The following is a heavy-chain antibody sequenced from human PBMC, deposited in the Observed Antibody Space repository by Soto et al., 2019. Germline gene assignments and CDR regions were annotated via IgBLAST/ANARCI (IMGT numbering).Heavy chain of an antibody. Sequence: QLQLQRRGAGLLRPSETLSLTCVVSGGPFRGYYWSWIRQSPGKGLEWIGEINHSGSSNSNPSLKSRVTISVDMSKTQFSMNLTSVTAADAAVYYCARGRGFMSRNALDLWGQGTRVIVSS. CDR2: INHSGSS. J-gene: IGHJ3*01. V-gene: IGHV4-34*01. CDR1: GGPFRGYY. D-gene: IGHD2-2*01. CDR3: ARGRGFMSRNALDL.